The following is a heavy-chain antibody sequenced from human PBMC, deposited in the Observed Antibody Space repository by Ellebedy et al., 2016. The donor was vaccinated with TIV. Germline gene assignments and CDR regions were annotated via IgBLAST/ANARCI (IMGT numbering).Heavy chain of an antibody. D-gene: IGHD5-24*01. Sequence: KLQGRVTMTTDTSTSTAYMELRSLRSDDTAVYYCAKEWRDAFDIWGQGTMVTVSS. V-gene: IGHV1-18*01. J-gene: IGHJ3*02. CDR3: AKEWRDAFDI.